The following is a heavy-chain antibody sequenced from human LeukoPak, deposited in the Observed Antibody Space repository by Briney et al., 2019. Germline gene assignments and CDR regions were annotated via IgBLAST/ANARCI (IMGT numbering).Heavy chain of an antibody. CDR3: ARVRSMATITFHWYFDL. J-gene: IGHJ2*01. Sequence: SGTLSLTCAVSGGSISSSNWWSWVRQPPGKGLEWIGEIYHSGSTNYNPSLKSRVTISVDKSKNQFSLKLSSVTAADTAVYYCARVRSMATITFHWYFDLWGRGTLVTVSS. V-gene: IGHV4-4*02. CDR1: GGSISSSNW. CDR2: IYHSGST. D-gene: IGHD5-24*01.